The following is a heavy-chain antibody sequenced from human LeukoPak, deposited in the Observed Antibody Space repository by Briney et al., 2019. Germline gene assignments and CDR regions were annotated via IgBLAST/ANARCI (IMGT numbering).Heavy chain of an antibody. CDR1: GFTFSDYY. V-gene: IGHV3-11*04. CDR2: ISSSGSTI. Sequence: GGSLRLSCAASGFTFSDYYMSWIRQAPGKGLEWVSYISSSGSTIYYADSVKGRFTISRDNAKNSLYLQMNSLRAEDTAVYYCARADTPDSPSYYYYMDVWGKGTTVTVSS. J-gene: IGHJ6*03. CDR3: ARADTPDSPSYYYYMDV. D-gene: IGHD5-18*01.